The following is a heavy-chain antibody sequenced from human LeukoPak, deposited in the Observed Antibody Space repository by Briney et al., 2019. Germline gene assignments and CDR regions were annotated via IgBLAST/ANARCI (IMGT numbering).Heavy chain of an antibody. J-gene: IGHJ6*03. D-gene: IGHD2-2*01. V-gene: IGHV4-39*01. CDR3: AIHPYCSSTSCRYYYYYYMDV. Sequence: SETLSLTCTVSGGSISSSSYYWGWIRQPPGKGLEWIGSIYYSGSTYYNPSLKSRVTISVDTSKNQFSLKLSSVTAADTAVYYCAIHPYCSSTSCRYYYYYYMDVWGKGTTVTVSS. CDR1: GGSISSSSYY. CDR2: IYYSGST.